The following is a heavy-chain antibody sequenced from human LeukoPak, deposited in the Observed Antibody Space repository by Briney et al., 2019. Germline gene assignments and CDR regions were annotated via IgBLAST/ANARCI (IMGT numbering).Heavy chain of an antibody. Sequence: ASVKVSCKASGYTFGNYGITWVRQAPGQGLEWMGWISAYNGHTDYAQKFQGRVTMTRDMSTSTDYMELSSLRSEDTAIYYCARDNSVGDNAWWFDPWGQGTLVTVSS. V-gene: IGHV1-18*01. J-gene: IGHJ5*02. CDR3: ARDNSVGDNAWWFDP. CDR1: GYTFGNYG. CDR2: ISAYNGHT. D-gene: IGHD1-26*01.